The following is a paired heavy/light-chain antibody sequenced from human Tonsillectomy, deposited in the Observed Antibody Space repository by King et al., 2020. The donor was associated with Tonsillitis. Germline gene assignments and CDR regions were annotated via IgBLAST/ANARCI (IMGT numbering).Heavy chain of an antibody. J-gene: IGHJ4*02. CDR3: AREEPLYGDFDY. V-gene: IGHV1-46*01. CDR2: INPSGGRT. D-gene: IGHD4-17*01. Sequence: QVELVQSGADVKMPGASVRVSCKPSGYTFSNHYIHWVRQAPGQGLEWMGTINPSGGRTTYAQKFQGRVTMTRDTSTSTVYMGLNSLKSEDTAIYYCAREEPLYGDFDYWGQGTLVTVSS. CDR1: GYTFSNHY.
Light chain of an antibody. CDR2: GTS. CDR3: LQYGSSLWT. V-gene: IGKV3-20*01. Sequence: EVVLTQSPGTLSLSPGERATLSCRASQSISSNYLSWYQQKPGQAPRLLIYGTSSRATGIPGRFSGSGSGTDFTLTISRLEPEDFAVYYCLQYGSSLWTFGQGTKVEIK. CDR1: QSISSNY. J-gene: IGKJ1*01.